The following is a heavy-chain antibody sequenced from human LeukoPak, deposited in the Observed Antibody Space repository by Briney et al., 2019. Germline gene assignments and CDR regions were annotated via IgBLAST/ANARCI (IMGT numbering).Heavy chain of an antibody. J-gene: IGHJ5*02. CDR2: ISSNGGST. CDR1: GFTFSSYA. Sequence: GGSLRLSCAASGFTFSSYAMHWVRQAPGKGLEYVSAISSNGGSTYYANSVKGRFTISRDNSKNTLYLQMGSLRAEDMAVYYCARGRQQLVQWWFDPWGQGTLVTVSS. CDR3: ARGRQQLVQWWFDP. D-gene: IGHD6-13*01. V-gene: IGHV3-64*01.